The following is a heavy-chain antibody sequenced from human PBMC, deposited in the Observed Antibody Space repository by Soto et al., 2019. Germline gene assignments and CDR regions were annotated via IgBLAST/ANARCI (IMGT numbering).Heavy chain of an antibody. CDR1: GYTFTSYG. CDR2: ISAHNGNT. V-gene: IGHV1-18*01. CDR3: ARGRYGDY. D-gene: IGHD1-1*01. J-gene: IGHJ4*02. Sequence: QVHLVQSGAEVKKPGASVKVSCKASGYTFTSYGITWVRQAPGQGLEWMGWISAHNGNTDYAQKLQGRVIVTRDTSTSTAYMERRSLRSDATAVYYCARGRYGDYWGQGALVTVSS.